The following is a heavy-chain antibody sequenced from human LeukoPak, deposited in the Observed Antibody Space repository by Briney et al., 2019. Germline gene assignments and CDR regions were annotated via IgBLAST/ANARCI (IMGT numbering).Heavy chain of an antibody. V-gene: IGHV4-30-4*01. CDR1: GGSISSDDHY. CDR2: IYYSGST. D-gene: IGHD3-10*01. Sequence: SETLSLTCTVSGGSISSDDHYWSWIRQPPGKGLEWIGYIYYSGSTSYNPSLKIRLIISVDTSNNQFSLQLGSVTAADTAVYYCARAARTMVRGAYLYDSWGQGTLVTVSS. J-gene: IGHJ4*02. CDR3: ARAARTMVRGAYLYDS.